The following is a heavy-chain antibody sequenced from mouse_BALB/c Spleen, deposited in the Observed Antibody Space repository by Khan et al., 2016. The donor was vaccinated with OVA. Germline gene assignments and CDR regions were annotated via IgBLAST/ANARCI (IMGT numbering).Heavy chain of an antibody. CDR1: GYTFTSYT. J-gene: IGHJ3*01. CDR3: VRDGTYHRNDGWFAY. CDR2: INPSNGYT. Sequence: VQLLETGAELARPGASVKMSCKASGYTFTSYTIHWIKKRPGQGLEWIGYINPSNGYTNYNQKFKDKATLTTDKSSTTAYLQLSSLTSDDSAVYNCVRDGTYHRNDGWFAYWGQVTLVTVSA. D-gene: IGHD2-14*01. V-gene: IGHV1-4*01.